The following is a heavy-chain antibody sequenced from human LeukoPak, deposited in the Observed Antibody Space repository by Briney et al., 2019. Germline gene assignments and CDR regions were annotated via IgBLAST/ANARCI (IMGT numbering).Heavy chain of an antibody. CDR1: GFSFISYG. CDR3: AKDLDRFSGSTYDVY. D-gene: IGHD5-12*01. CDR2: ISSDGSKK. Sequence: GSLLLSCAASGFSFISYGLHWVRQAPGKGLEGVAVISSDGSKKYYADSVQGRFTISRDNSKNTLDLQMNSLRTEDTAVYYCAKDLDRFSGSTYDVYWGPGTLVTVSS. V-gene: IGHV3-30*18. J-gene: IGHJ4*02.